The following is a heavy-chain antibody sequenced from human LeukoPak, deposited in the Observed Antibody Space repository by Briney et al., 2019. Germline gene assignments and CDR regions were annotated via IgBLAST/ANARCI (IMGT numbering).Heavy chain of an antibody. D-gene: IGHD3-16*01. J-gene: IGHJ4*02. CDR3: VRGSTLRHYQY. CDR1: GGSIGSSTY. Sequence: SETLSLTCTVSGGSIGSSTYWGWIRRPPGKGLEWIGSIYYSGSTYYNPSLKSRVTVSVDTSKNQFSLNLSSVTAADTAVYYCVRGSTLRHYQYWGQGTLVTVSS. V-gene: IGHV4-39*01. CDR2: IYYSGST.